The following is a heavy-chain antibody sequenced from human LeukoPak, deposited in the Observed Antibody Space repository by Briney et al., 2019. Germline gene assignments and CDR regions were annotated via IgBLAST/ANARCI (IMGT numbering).Heavy chain of an antibody. CDR1: GYTFTSYG. D-gene: IGHD5-18*01. J-gene: IGHJ4*02. CDR3: ARGGLGYSYGTTSAYFDY. Sequence: ASVNVSCKASGYTFTSYGISWVRQAPGQGLEWMGWISAYNGNTNYAQKLLGRVTMTTDTSTSTAYMELRSLRSDDTAVYYCARGGLGYSYGTTSAYFDYWGQGTLVTVSS. V-gene: IGHV1-18*01. CDR2: ISAYNGNT.